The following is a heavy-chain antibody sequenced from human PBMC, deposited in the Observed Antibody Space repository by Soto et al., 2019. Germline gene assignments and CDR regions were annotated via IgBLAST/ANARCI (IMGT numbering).Heavy chain of an antibody. Sequence: GGSLRLSCAASGFTFRSYGLHWVRQAPGKGLEWVAAISHDGSKTYYTGSVEGRFTISRDNFKNTLYLQMDSLRAEDTAVYYCAKDTIGSLGMDVWGQGTTVTVSS. CDR3: AKDTIGSLGMDV. CDR1: GFTFRSYG. V-gene: IGHV3-30*18. J-gene: IGHJ6*02. D-gene: IGHD3-3*01. CDR2: ISHDGSKT.